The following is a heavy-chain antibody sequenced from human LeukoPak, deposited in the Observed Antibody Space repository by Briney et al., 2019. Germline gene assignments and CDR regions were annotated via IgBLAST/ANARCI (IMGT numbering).Heavy chain of an antibody. J-gene: IGHJ6*03. CDR1: GGSFSGYY. CDR3: ARGGGYCSSTSCYGYYYYYMDV. D-gene: IGHD2-2*01. V-gene: IGHV4-34*01. CDR2: INHSGST. Sequence: SETLSLTCAVYGGSFSGYYWSWIRQPPGKGREWSGEINHSGSTNYNPSLKSRVTISVETSKNQFSLKLSSVTAADTAVYYCARGGGYCSSTSCYGYYYYYMDVWGKGTTVTVSS.